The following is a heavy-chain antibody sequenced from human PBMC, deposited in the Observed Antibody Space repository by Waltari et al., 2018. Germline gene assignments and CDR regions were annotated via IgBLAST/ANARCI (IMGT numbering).Heavy chain of an antibody. V-gene: IGHV3-48*01. CDR2: ISRSSDPI. J-gene: IGHJ6*02. CDR3: AGAATGTSYYYYAMDV. D-gene: IGHD1-26*01. Sequence: EVQLVESGGGLVQPGGSLRLSCGASGFGFSSHSMHWVRQAPGKGLEWVSYISRSSDPIYYADSVKDRFTISRDNARNSLYLQMNGLRAEDTAVYYCAGAATGTSYYYYAMDVWGQGTTVTVSS. CDR1: GFGFSSHS.